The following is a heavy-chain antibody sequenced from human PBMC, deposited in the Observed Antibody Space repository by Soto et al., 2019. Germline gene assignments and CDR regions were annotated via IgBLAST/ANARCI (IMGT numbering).Heavy chain of an antibody. D-gene: IGHD1-7*01. CDR1: GFTFSSYA. V-gene: IGHV3-23*01. CDR3: AKDLALRYNWNYLDAFDI. CDR2: ISGSGGST. J-gene: IGHJ3*02. Sequence: GGSLRLSCAASGFTFSSYAMSWVRQAPGKGLEWVSAISGSGGSTYYADSVKGRFTISRDNSKNTLYLQMNSLRAEDTAVYYCAKDLALRYNWNYLDAFDIWGQGTMVTVSS.